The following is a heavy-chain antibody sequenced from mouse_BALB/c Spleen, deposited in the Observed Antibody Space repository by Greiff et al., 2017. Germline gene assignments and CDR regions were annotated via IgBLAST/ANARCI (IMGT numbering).Heavy chain of an antibody. CDR3: ARTYYRLYYYAMDY. D-gene: IGHD2-14*01. CDR1: GFTFSSYA. V-gene: IGHV5-6-5*01. CDR2: ISSGGST. J-gene: IGHJ4*01. Sequence: DVHLVESGGGLVKPGGSLKLSCAASGFTFSSYAMSWVRQTPEKRLEWVASISSGGSTYYPDSVKGRFTISRDNARNILYLQMSSLRSEDTAMYYCARTYYRLYYYAMDYWGQGTSVTVSS.